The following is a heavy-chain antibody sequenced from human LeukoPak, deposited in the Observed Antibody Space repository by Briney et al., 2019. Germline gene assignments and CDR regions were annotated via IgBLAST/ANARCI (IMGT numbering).Heavy chain of an antibody. J-gene: IGHJ4*02. V-gene: IGHV4-30-4*01. Sequence: SETLSLTCTVSGGSISSGDYYWSWIRQPPGKGLEWIGYIYYSGSTYYNPSLKSRVTISVDTSKNQFSLKLSSVTAADTAVYYCARASYDSSDSYFDYWGQGTLVTVSS. D-gene: IGHD3-22*01. CDR3: ARASYDSSDSYFDY. CDR2: IYYSGST. CDR1: GGSISSGDYY.